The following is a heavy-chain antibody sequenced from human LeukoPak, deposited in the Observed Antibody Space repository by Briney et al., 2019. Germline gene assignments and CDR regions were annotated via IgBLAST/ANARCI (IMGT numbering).Heavy chain of an antibody. V-gene: IGHV4-4*07. CDR3: ARGTMVRGARGLYGMDV. D-gene: IGHD3-10*01. CDR2: IYTSGST. J-gene: IGHJ6*02. CDR1: GGSISSYY. Sequence: PSETLSLTCTVSGGSISSYYWSWIRQPAGKGLEWIGRIYTSGSTNYNPSLKSRVTMSVDTSKNQFSLKLSSVTAADTAVYYCARGTMVRGARGLYGMDVWGQGTTVTVSS.